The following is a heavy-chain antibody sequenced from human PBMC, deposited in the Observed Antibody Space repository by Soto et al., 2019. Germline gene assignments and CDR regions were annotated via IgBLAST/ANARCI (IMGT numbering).Heavy chain of an antibody. CDR1: GFSLDTSGVA. CDR3: AHRSITAVNTGTSWFDP. J-gene: IGHJ5*02. D-gene: IGHD6-13*01. CDR2: IYWDDDK. Sequence: QITLKESGPTLVKPTQTLTLTCSFSGFSLDTSGVAVGWIRQPPGKALEWLALIYWDDDKHYSPSLKSRLTITKDTSKNQVVRTMTNTDPVDTATYYCAHRSITAVNTGTSWFDPWGQGTLVTVSS. V-gene: IGHV2-5*02.